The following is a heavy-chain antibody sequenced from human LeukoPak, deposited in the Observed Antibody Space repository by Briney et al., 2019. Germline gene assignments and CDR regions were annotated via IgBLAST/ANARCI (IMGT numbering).Heavy chain of an antibody. D-gene: IGHD3-22*01. CDR2: IYYSGST. J-gene: IGHJ4*02. CDR1: GGSISSSSYY. CDR3: ARVWGIRHDYYDQI. V-gene: IGHV4-39*07. Sequence: KPSETLSLTCTVSGGSISSSSYYWGWIRQPPGKGLEWIGSIYYSGSTYYNPSLKSRVTISVDTSKNQFSLKLSSVTAADTAVYYCARVWGIRHDYYDQIWGQGTLVTVSS.